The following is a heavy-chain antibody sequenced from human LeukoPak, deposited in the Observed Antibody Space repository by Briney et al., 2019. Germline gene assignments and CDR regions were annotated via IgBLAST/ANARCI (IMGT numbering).Heavy chain of an antibody. Sequence: GASVKVSCKASGYTFTGYYMHWVRQAPGQGLEWMGWINPNSGGTNYAQKFQGRVTMTRDTSISTAYMELSRLRSDDTAVYYCARGEDYDFWSGYSSNWFDPWGQGTLVTVSS. CDR2: INPNSGGT. V-gene: IGHV1-2*02. CDR1: GYTFTGYY. J-gene: IGHJ5*02. CDR3: ARGEDYDFWSGYSSNWFDP. D-gene: IGHD3-3*01.